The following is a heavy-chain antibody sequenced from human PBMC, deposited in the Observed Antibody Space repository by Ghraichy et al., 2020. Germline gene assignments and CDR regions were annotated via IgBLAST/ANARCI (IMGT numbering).Heavy chain of an antibody. V-gene: IGHV1-18*01. CDR3: SRDRGTIATAGNFDW. J-gene: IGHJ4*02. Sequence: ASVKVSCKAAGYSFSTHVIIWMRQARRQLVERLGWVSPYNGNTNYAPKIQDRVTMTTDTSTSTAYMELTSLRSDDTAMYFCSRDRGTIATAGNFDWWGQGTLVIFSS. CDR2: VSPYNGNT. CDR1: GYSFSTHV. D-gene: IGHD6-13*01.